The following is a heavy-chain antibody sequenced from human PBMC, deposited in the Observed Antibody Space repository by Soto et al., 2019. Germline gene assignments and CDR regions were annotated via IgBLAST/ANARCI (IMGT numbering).Heavy chain of an antibody. CDR2: INAGEGYT. V-gene: IGHV1-3*01. J-gene: IGHJ5*02. CDR3: ARAISGYVT. D-gene: IGHD5-12*01. Sequence: QVHLVQSGAEVKHPGASVRVSCKASGITYSTYAIHWVRQAPGQGLEWMGWINAGEGYTRYSQDFQGRVSLTTVTSASTTYMDQSNLTFEDTAVYYCARAISGYVTWGQGTQVTVSS. CDR1: GITYSTYA.